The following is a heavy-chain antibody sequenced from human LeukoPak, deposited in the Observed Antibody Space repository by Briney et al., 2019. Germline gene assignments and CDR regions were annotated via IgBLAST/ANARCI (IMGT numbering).Heavy chain of an antibody. V-gene: IGHV4-34*01. D-gene: IGHD6-6*01. J-gene: IGHJ5*02. CDR1: GGSFSGYY. CDR2: INHSGST. Sequence: PSETLSLTCAVYGGSFSGYYWSWIRQPPGKGLEWIGEINHSGSTNYNPSLKSRVTISVDTSKNQFSLKLSSVTAADTAVYYCARATYSSSATNNWFDPWGQGTLVTVS. CDR3: ARATYSSSATNNWFDP.